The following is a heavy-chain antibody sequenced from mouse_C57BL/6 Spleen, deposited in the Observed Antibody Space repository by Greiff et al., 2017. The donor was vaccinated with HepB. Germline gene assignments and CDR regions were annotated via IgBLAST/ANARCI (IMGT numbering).Heavy chain of an antibody. D-gene: IGHD2-10*02. CDR1: GYTFTSYT. CDR3: ARSGYEYLDD. V-gene: IGHV1-4*01. J-gene: IGHJ2*01. Sequence: QVQLMQSGAELARPGASVKMSCTASGYTFTSYTMHWVKQRPGQGLEWIGYINPSSGYTKYNQKFKDKATLTADKSSSTAYMQLSSLTSEDSAVYYCARSGYEYLDDWGQGTTLTVSS. CDR2: INPSSGYT.